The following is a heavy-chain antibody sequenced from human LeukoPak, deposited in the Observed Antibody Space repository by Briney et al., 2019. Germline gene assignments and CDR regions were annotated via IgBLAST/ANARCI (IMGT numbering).Heavy chain of an antibody. CDR1: GGSISSYY. CDR3: ASSSTRYYDFWSGYEDYNWFDP. CDR2: IYYSGST. D-gene: IGHD3-3*01. V-gene: IGHV4-59*01. J-gene: IGHJ5*02. Sequence: SETLSLTCTVSGGSISSYYWSWIRQPPGKGLEWIGYIYYSGSTNYSPSLKSRVTISVDTSKNQFSLKLSSVTAADTAVYYCASSSTRYYDFWSGYEDYNWFDPWGQGTLVTVSS.